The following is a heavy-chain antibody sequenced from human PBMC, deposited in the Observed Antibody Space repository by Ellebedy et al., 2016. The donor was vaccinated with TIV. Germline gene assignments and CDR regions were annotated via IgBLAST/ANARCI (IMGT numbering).Heavy chain of an antibody. D-gene: IGHD1-26*01. CDR3: ARVGRSPQNWSFDY. J-gene: IGHJ4*02. CDR1: GFSFSDYW. CDR2: IREDGGDK. Sequence: PGGSLRLSCATSGFSFSDYWLAWVRQAPGKGLERVANIREDGGDKYYLDSVKGRFTISRDDAETTTFLQMNSLRAEDTALYFCARVGRSPQNWSFDYWGQGTLVTVSS. V-gene: IGHV3-7*01.